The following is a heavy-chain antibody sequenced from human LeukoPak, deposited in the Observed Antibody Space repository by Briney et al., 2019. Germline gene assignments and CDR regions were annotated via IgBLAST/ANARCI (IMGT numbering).Heavy chain of an antibody. V-gene: IGHV3-64*01. Sequence: AGGSLRLSCAASGFTFSSYAMHWVRQAPGKGLEYVSAISSNGGSTYYANSVKGRFTISRDNSKNTLYLQMGSLRAEDMAVYYCARYSYGTLDYCGQGTLVTVSS. CDR1: GFTFSSYA. D-gene: IGHD5-18*01. J-gene: IGHJ4*02. CDR3: ARYSYGTLDY. CDR2: ISSNGGST.